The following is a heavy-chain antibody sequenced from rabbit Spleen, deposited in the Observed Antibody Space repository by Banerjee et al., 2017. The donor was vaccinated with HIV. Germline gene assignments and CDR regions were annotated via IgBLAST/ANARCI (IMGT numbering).Heavy chain of an antibody. J-gene: IGHJ6*01. CDR2: IAGSSSAFT. CDR3: ARDTGSSFSSYGMDL. CDR1: GVSFSSSSY. Sequence: QSLEESGGDLVNPGASLTLTCTASGVSFSSSSYMCWVRQAPGQGLEWISCIAGSSSAFTYSATWAKGRFTISKASSTTVTLQMTSLTVADTATYFCARDTGSSFSSYGMDLWGPGTLVTVS. V-gene: IGHV1S40*01. D-gene: IGHD8-1*01.